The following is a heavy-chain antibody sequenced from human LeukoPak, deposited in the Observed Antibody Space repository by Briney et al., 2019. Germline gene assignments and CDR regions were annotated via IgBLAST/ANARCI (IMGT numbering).Heavy chain of an antibody. V-gene: IGHV3-30*04. D-gene: IGHD1-26*01. CDR2: ISYDGSNK. CDR3: ARDRDSGSYCDY. Sequence: GRSLRLSCAASGFTFSSYAMHWVRQAPGKGLEWVAVISYDGSNKYYADSVKGRFTISRDNPKNTLYLQMNSLRAEDTAAYYCARDRDSGSYCDYWGQGTLVTVSS. J-gene: IGHJ4*02. CDR1: GFTFSSYA.